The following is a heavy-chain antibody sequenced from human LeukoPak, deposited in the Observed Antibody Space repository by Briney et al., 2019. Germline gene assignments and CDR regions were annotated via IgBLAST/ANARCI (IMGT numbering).Heavy chain of an antibody. CDR1: GGTFSSYA. CDR3: ARVPPVNPNWFDP. Sequence: SVKVSCKASGGTFSSYAISWVRQAPGQGLEWMGRIIPIFGTANYAQKFQGRVTITTDESTSTAYMELGSLRSEDTAVYYCARVPPVNPNWFDPWGQGTLVTVSS. CDR2: IIPIFGTA. V-gene: IGHV1-69*05. J-gene: IGHJ5*02.